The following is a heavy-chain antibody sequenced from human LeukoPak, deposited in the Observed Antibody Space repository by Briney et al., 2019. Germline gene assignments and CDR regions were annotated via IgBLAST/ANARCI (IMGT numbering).Heavy chain of an antibody. CDR2: IYYSGST. CDR3: ARDSRNPWGHNWFDP. J-gene: IGHJ5*02. Sequence: SETLSLTCTVSGGPISSSSYYWGWIRPPPGKGLGWVGSIYYSGSTYYNPSLKSRVTISVDTSKNQFSLKLSSVTAADTAVYYCARDSRNPWGHNWFDPWGQGTLVTVSS. V-gene: IGHV4-39*02. CDR1: GGPISSSSYY. D-gene: IGHD7-27*01.